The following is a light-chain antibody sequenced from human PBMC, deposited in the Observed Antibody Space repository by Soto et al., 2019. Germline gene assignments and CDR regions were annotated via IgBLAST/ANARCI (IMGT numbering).Light chain of an antibody. Sequence: IVLTQSPGTLSLSPGEGATLSCRASQSVSSSYLAWYQQKPGQAPRLLINGASSRATGIPDRFSASGSGTDFPLTVSRLEPEDFAVYYCQQYGSSPWTFGQGTKVEIK. CDR3: QQYGSSPWT. V-gene: IGKV3-20*01. CDR2: GAS. CDR1: QSVSSSY. J-gene: IGKJ1*01.